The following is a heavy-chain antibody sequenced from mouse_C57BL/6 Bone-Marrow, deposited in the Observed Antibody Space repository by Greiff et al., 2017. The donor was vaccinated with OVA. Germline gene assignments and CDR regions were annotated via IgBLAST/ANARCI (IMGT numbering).Heavy chain of an antibody. CDR2: ISYDGSN. CDR3: ASSSLGYAMDY. V-gene: IGHV3-6*01. J-gene: IGHJ4*01. CDR1: GYSITSGYY. Sequence: ESGPGLVKPSQSLSLTCSVTGYSITSGYYWNWIRQFPGNKLEWMGYISYDGSNNYNPSLKNRISITRDTSKNQFFLKLNSVTTEDTATYYCASSSLGYAMDYWGQGTSVTVSS. D-gene: IGHD3-3*01.